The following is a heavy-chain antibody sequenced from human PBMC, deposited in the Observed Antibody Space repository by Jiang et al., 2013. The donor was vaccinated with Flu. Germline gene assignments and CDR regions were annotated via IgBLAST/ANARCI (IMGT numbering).Heavy chain of an antibody. CDR3: ARRVPHYESSGYSYYFDY. J-gene: IGHJ4*02. CDR2: IWHSGST. V-gene: IGHV4-30-2*01. Sequence: GSGLVKPSQTLSLTCAVSGGSISSGGYSWSWIRQPPGKGLEWIGYIWHSGSTYYNPSLKSRITISADKSKNQFSLRLTSVTAADMAVYYCARRVPHYESSGYSYYFDYWGQGTLVTVSS. D-gene: IGHD3-22*01. CDR1: GGSISSGGYS.